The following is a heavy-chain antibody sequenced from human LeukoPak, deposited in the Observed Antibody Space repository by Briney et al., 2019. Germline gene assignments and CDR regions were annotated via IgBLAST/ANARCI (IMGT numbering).Heavy chain of an antibody. CDR3: ARGADIVATKDYYYYYYMDV. V-gene: IGHV1-69*06. CDR2: IIPIFGTA. CDR1: GGTFSSYA. D-gene: IGHD5-12*01. Sequence: SVKVSCKASGGTFSSYAISWVRQAPGQGLEWMGRIIPIFGTANYAQKFQGRVTITADKSTSTAYMELSSLRSEDTAVYYCARGADIVATKDYYYYYYMDVWGKGTTVTVSS. J-gene: IGHJ6*03.